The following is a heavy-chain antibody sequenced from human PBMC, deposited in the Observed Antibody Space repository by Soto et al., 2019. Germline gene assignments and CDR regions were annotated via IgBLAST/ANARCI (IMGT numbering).Heavy chain of an antibody. D-gene: IGHD3-22*01. CDR3: ASLDYFDRSGICY. V-gene: IGHV1-46*01. CDR1: GYTFSNYY. Sequence: GASVKVSCKASGYTFSNYYMHWLRQAPGQGLEWMGLINPSGGNTVYAQKFQGRVTMTRDTSTSTVFMELSSLRSEDTAVYYCASLDYFDRSGICYWGQGTLVTVSA. J-gene: IGHJ4*02. CDR2: INPSGGNT.